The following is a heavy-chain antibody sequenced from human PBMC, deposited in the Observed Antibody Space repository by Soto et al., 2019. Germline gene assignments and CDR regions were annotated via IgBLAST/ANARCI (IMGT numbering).Heavy chain of an antibody. J-gene: IGHJ6*02. CDR3: AKDLSIRPAARYGMDV. D-gene: IGHD6-13*01. V-gene: IGHV3-23*01. CDR2: ISNSGGRT. Sequence: PGGSLRLSCAASGFTFSSYAMSWVRQAPGKGLEWVSGISNSGGRTHYADSVKGRFTISRDNSKNTLYLQMNSLRAEDTAVYYCAKDLSIRPAARYGMDVWGQGTTVTVSS. CDR1: GFTFSSYA.